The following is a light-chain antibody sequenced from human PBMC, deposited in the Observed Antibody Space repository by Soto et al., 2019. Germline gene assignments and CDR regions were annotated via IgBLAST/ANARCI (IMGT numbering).Light chain of an antibody. CDR2: DVS. J-gene: IGLJ3*02. CDR3: SSYTTSNTLV. V-gene: IGLV2-14*03. Sequence: QSALTQPASVSGSPGQSIAISCTGTSSDVGGYNYVSWYQQHPGKAPKVVISDVSNRPSGVSNRLSGSKSGNTASLTISGLQAEDEADYYCSSYTTSNTLVFGGGTQLTVL. CDR1: SSDVGGYNY.